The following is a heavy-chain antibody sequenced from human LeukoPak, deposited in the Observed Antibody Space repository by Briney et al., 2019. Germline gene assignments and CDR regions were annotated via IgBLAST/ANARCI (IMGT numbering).Heavy chain of an antibody. CDR2: ISGSGGST. Sequence: GGSLRPSCAASGFTFSSYAMSWVRQAPGKGLEWVSAISGSGGSTYYADSVKGRFTISRDNSKNTLYLQMNSLRAEDTAVYYCANGGGSGSYYFDYWGQGTLVTVSS. V-gene: IGHV3-23*01. D-gene: IGHD3-10*01. CDR3: ANGGGSGSYYFDY. J-gene: IGHJ4*02. CDR1: GFTFSSYA.